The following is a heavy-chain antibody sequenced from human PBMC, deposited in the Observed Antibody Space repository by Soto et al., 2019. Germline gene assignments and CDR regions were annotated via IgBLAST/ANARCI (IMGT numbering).Heavy chain of an antibody. Sequence: PGGSLRLSCAVSGFTFSDYYMTWIRQAPGKGLEWVSYISGSNTYTNYADSVKGRFTISRDNAKNSLFLQMNSLRAEDTAVYYCARELLEWSKTSSITGTTYDYWGQGTLVTVSS. V-gene: IGHV3-11*06. D-gene: IGHD1-20*01. CDR3: ARELLEWSKTSSITGTTYDY. J-gene: IGHJ4*02. CDR2: ISGSNTYT. CDR1: GFTFSDYY.